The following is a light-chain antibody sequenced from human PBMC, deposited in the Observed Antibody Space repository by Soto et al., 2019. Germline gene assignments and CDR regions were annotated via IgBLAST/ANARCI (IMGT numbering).Light chain of an antibody. CDR1: QSVDSRF. Sequence: EIVLTQSPGTLSLSPGERVTLSCRASQSVDSRFLAWYQQKPGQAPRLLVYGASIRATGIPDRFSGSGSGTDFTLSIRRLEPEDFAVYYCQQYDSSRTFGQGTKVEMK. CDR3: QQYDSSRT. V-gene: IGKV3-20*01. CDR2: GAS. J-gene: IGKJ1*01.